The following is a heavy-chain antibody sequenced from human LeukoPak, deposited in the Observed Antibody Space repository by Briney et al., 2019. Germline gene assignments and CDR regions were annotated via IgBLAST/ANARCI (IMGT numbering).Heavy chain of an antibody. Sequence: GGSLRLSCAASGVTFSTSAMNWVCQAPGKGLEWVAVMSYDGSNKYYADSVKGRFNISKDNSRNTLSLQMSSLRAEDTAVYYCASGSYHEHWGQGTLVTVSS. CDR1: GVTFSTSA. CDR3: ASGSYHEH. V-gene: IGHV3-30*15. J-gene: IGHJ4*02. D-gene: IGHD1-26*01. CDR2: MSYDGSNK.